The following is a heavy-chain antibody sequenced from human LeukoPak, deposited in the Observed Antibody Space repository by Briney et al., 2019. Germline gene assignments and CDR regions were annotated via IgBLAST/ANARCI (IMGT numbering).Heavy chain of an antibody. J-gene: IGHJ4*02. Sequence: PSETLSLTCSVSGSSISTYYWSWIRQTPGKGLEWIGYVYDSGTTNYNPSLKGRVTISSDTSKNQFSLNLRSVNAADTAIYYCARHGGSLGYFDYWGQGTLVTVSS. CDR3: ARHGGSLGYFDY. D-gene: IGHD1-26*01. V-gene: IGHV4-59*08. CDR2: VYDSGTT. CDR1: GSSISTYY.